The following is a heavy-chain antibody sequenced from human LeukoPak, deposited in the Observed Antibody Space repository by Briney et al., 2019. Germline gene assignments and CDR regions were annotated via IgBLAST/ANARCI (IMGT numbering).Heavy chain of an antibody. CDR1: GGSISSSSYY. J-gene: IGHJ4*02. V-gene: IGHV4-39*01. Sequence: SQTLSLTCTVSGGSISSSSYYWGWIRQPPGKGLEWIGSIYHRGSTYYNPSLKSRVTISVDTSKNQFSLKLSSVTAADTAVYYCARSRDGYSRGSFDYWGQGTLVTVSS. D-gene: IGHD5-24*01. CDR3: ARSRDGYSRGSFDY. CDR2: IYHRGST.